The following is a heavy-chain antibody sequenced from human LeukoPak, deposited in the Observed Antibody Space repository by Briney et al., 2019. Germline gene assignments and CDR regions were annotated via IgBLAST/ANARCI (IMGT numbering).Heavy chain of an antibody. J-gene: IGHJ4*02. CDR2: FDPEDGET. CDR1: GYTLAQLS. D-gene: IGHD6-19*01. CDR3: ATDLSAVAGM. Sequence: GASVKASCKASGYTLAQLSVYWGRQAPGTRLEWMGGFDPEDGETIYAQKFQGRVTMTEDTSTDTAYMELSSLRSEDTAVYYCATDLSAVAGMWGQGTLVTVSS. V-gene: IGHV1-24*01.